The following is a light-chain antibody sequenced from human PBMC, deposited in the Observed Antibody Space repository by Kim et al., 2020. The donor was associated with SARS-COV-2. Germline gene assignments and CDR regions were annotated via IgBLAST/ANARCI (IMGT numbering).Light chain of an antibody. CDR1: QNINNY. V-gene: IGKV1-39*01. Sequence: SVGERITITCRESQNINNYLNWYQQKPGTAPKLLISAVSTLQSGVPSRFSGGGSGTVFTLTISSLQPEDFATYYCQQSYTTLGISLGGGTKVDIK. J-gene: IGKJ4*01. CDR3: QQSYTTLGIS. CDR2: AVS.